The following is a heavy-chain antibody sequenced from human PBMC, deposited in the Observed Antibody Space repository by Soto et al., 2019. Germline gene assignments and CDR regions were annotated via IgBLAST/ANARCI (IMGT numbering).Heavy chain of an antibody. D-gene: IGHD3-3*01. CDR3: ARQHYDFWSGLDY. CDR2: IYYSGST. CDR1: GGSISSSSYY. J-gene: IGHJ4*02. V-gene: IGHV4-39*01. Sequence: SETLSLTCTVSGGSISSSSYYWGWIRQPPGKGLEWIGSIYYSGSTYYNPSLKSRVTISVDTSKNQFSLKLSSVTAADTAVYYCARQHYDFWSGLDYWGQGTPVTVSS.